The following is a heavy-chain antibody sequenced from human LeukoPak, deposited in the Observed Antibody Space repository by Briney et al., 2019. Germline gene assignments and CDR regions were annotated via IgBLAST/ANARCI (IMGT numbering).Heavy chain of an antibody. J-gene: IGHJ4*02. Sequence: SETLSLTCTVSGGSISSYYWSWIRQPPGKGLEWIGYIYYSGSTNYNPSLESRVTISVDTSKNQFSLKLSSVTAADTAVYYCARHDYGGYYFDYWGQGTLVTVSS. D-gene: IGHD3-16*01. CDR1: GGSISSYY. CDR2: IYYSGST. V-gene: IGHV4-59*08. CDR3: ARHDYGGYYFDY.